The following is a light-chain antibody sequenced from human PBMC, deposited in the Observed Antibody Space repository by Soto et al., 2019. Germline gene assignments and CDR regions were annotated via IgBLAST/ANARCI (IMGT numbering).Light chain of an antibody. CDR1: QSVSSS. CDR3: QQYNNWPPIT. CDR2: GAS. J-gene: IGKJ5*01. Sequence: EIVLTQSPGTLSLSPGDGATLSCRASQSVSSSSLAWYQQKLGQAPRLLVYGASTRATGIPARFSGSGSGTEFTLTISSLQSEDFAVYFCQQYNNWPPITFGQGTRLE. V-gene: IGKV3-15*01.